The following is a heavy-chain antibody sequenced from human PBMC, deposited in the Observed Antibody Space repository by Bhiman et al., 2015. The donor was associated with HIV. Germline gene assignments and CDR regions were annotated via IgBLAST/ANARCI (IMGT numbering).Heavy chain of an antibody. D-gene: IGHD4-17*01. Sequence: QVQLVESGGGVVQPGRSLRLSCAASGFTFSSYAMHWVRQAPGKGLEWVAVISYDGSNKYYADSVKGRFTISRDNSKNTLYLQMNSLRAEDTAVYYCARDLTTVIPSPVGYWGQGTLVTVSS. CDR2: ISYDGSNK. CDR3: ARDLTTVIPSPVGY. J-gene: IGHJ4*02. CDR1: GFTFSSYA. V-gene: IGHV3-30-3*01.